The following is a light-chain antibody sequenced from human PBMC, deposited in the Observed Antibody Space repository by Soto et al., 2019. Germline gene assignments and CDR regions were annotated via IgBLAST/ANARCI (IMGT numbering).Light chain of an antibody. V-gene: IGKV1-9*01. J-gene: IGKJ4*01. CDR2: PSS. CDR3: RQLYRYPLT. CDR1: QGISGR. Sequence: IPLTQSPSSLSASVGDRVTITCRASQGISGRLAWYQQKPGKVPTLLISPSSSFQSGVPSRFSGSASGTDFSLTITSMQPEDFATYYCRQLYRYPLTFGGGTTVDIK.